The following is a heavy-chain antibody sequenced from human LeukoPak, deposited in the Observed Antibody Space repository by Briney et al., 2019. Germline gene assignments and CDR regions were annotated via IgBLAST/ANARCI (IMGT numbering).Heavy chain of an antibody. CDR1: GVIFSNYA. Sequence: GGSLGLSCAASGVIFSNYAMSWVRQAPGKGLEWVSVISGSGSNTYYADSVKGRFTISRDNSKNTLYLQMNSLRAEDTAVYYCAGELLRRYYYYYMDVWGKGTTVTVSS. D-gene: IGHD1-26*01. CDR2: ISGSGSNT. V-gene: IGHV3-23*01. CDR3: AGELLRRYYYYYMDV. J-gene: IGHJ6*03.